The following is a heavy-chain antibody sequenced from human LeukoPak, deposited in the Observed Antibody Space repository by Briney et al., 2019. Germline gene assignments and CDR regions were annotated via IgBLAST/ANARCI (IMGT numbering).Heavy chain of an antibody. CDR3: AKGSTKAYCSGGSCYRSIYYHMDV. CDR2: ISGSGGST. D-gene: IGHD2-15*01. J-gene: IGHJ6*03. CDR1: GLTFSSYA. V-gene: IGHV3-23*01. Sequence: GGSLRLSCAASGLTFSSYAMSWVRQAPGKGLEWVSAISGSGGSTYYADSVKGRFTISRDNSKNTLYLQMNSLRAEDTAVYYCAKGSTKAYCSGGSCYRSIYYHMDVWGKGTTVTVSS.